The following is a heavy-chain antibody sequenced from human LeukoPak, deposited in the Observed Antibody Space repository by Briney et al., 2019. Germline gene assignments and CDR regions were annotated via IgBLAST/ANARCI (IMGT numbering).Heavy chain of an antibody. J-gene: IGHJ5*01. CDR2: ISSSGSTI. CDR1: VFTVSDYY. Sequence: GGSLRLSCAASVFTVSDYYMSWIRQAPGKGLEWVSYISSSGSTIYYADSVKGRFTISRDNAKNSLYLQMNSLRAEDTAVYYCARDLFGSFGEREGDWFDPWGQGTLVTVSS. CDR3: ARDLFGSFGEREGDWFDP. D-gene: IGHD1-1*01. V-gene: IGHV3-11*01.